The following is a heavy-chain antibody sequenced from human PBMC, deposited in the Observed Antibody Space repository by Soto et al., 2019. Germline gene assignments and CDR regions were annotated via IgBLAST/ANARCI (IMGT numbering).Heavy chain of an antibody. J-gene: IGHJ4*02. V-gene: IGHV3-15*01. CDR2: IKSKTDGGTT. Sequence: GGSLRLSCAASGFTFSNAWMSWVRQAPGKGLEWVGRIKSKTDGGTTDYAAPVKGRFTISRDDSKNTLYLQMNSLKTEDTAVYYCTTDTKLEPSTVHYWGQGTLVTVSS. CDR3: TTDTKLEPSTVHY. D-gene: IGHD1-1*01. CDR1: GFTFSNAW.